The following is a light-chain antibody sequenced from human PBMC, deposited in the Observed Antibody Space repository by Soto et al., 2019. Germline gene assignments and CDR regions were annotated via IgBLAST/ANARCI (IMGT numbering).Light chain of an antibody. CDR1: SSDVGGYNY. Sequence: QSALTQPASVSGSPGQSITISCTGTSSDVGGYNYVSWYQQHPGKAPKLLIYEVSNRPSGVSIRFSGSKSGNTASLTISGLQAEDEADYYCSSYTSSTTLVFRTGTKVTVL. V-gene: IGLV2-14*01. J-gene: IGLJ1*01. CDR3: SSYTSSTTLV. CDR2: EVS.